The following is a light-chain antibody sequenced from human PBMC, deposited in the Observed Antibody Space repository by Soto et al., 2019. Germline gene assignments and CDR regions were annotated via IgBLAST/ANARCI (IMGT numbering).Light chain of an antibody. CDR2: DAS. J-gene: IGKJ3*01. Sequence: DLLLTPSPYSLSVSLGEWATINCKSSQSVLYSSNNKNSLAWYQQKPGQPPRLLIYDASSRPPGIPDRFSGSGSGTDFTLTISRLEPEDFAVYYCQQSATFGPGTKVDIK. CDR3: QQSAT. V-gene: IGKV4-1*01. CDR1: QSVLYSSNNKNS.